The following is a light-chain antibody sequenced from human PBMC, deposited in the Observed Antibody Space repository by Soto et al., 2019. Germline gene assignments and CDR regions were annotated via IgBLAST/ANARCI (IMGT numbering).Light chain of an antibody. Sequence: QSALTQPASVSGSAGQSITISCTGTTSFVGTYNFVSSYQQHPGKAPHVLIYAGARRPSGVSNRFSGFTSGSTASLTISGLQTEDEADYYCCLYVGASIYVFGTGTKGTVL. CDR2: AGA. J-gene: IGLJ1*01. CDR3: CLYVGASIYV. V-gene: IGLV2-23*01. CDR1: TSFVGTYNF.